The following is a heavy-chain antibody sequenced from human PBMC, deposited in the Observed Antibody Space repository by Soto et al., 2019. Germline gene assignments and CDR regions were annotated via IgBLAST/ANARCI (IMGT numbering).Heavy chain of an antibody. CDR1: GASIGSGGW. V-gene: IGHV4-4*02. J-gene: IGHJ5*02. CDR2: IFHDGNT. Sequence: QVHLQESGPGLVKPSETLSLTCAVSGASIGSGGWWSWVRQPPGKGLEWIAEIFHDGNTNYSPSLKSRVSISLDNPQTQSSLNVYSVTAADTAVDYCARHEGWTGPDQWGQGALVTVSS. CDR3: ARHEGWTGPDQ. D-gene: IGHD2-8*02.